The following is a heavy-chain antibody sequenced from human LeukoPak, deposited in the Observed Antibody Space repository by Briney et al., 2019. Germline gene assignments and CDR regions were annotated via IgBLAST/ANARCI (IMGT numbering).Heavy chain of an antibody. D-gene: IGHD4-17*01. Sequence: GGSLRLSCTASGFTFGDYAMSWVRQAPGKGLEWVGFIRSKAYGGTTEYAASVKGRFTISRDDSKSIAYLQMNSLKTEDTAVYYCARADRSTLTTRHPYYWGQGTLVTVSS. CDR3: ARADRSTLTTRHPYY. J-gene: IGHJ4*02. CDR2: IRSKAYGGTT. CDR1: GFTFGDYA. V-gene: IGHV3-49*04.